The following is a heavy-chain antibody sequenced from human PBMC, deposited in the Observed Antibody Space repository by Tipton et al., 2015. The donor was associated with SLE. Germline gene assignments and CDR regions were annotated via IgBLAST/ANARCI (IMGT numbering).Heavy chain of an antibody. J-gene: IGHJ3*02. CDR1: GYSISSGYY. CDR3: ARGPVLRYFDRLLPHDAFDI. D-gene: IGHD3-9*01. Sequence: TLSLTCTVSGYSISSGYYWGWIRQPPGKGLEWIGSIYHIGSTYYNPSLKSRVTISVDTSKNQFSLKLSSVTAADTAVYYCARGPVLRYFDRLLPHDAFDIWGQGTMVTVSS. CDR2: IYHIGST. V-gene: IGHV4-38-2*02.